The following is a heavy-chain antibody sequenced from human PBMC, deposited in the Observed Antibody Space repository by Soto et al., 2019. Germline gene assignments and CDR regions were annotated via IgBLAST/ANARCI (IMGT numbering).Heavy chain of an antibody. V-gene: IGHV3-21*01. Sequence: EVQLVESGGGLVKPGGSLRLSCAASGFTFSSYSMNWVRQAPGKGLEWVSSISSSSSYIYYADSVKGRFTISRDNAKNSLYLQMNSLRAEDTAVYYCARDPGAYSSSSRWFDPWGQGTLVTVSS. CDR1: GFTFSSYS. J-gene: IGHJ5*02. CDR2: ISSSSSYI. D-gene: IGHD6-6*01. CDR3: ARDPGAYSSSSRWFDP.